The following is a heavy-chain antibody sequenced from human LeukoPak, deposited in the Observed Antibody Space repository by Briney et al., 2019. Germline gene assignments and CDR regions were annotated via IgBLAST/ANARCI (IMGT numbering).Heavy chain of an antibody. J-gene: IGHJ4*02. CDR1: GGSISGSTYY. CDR2: IYYSGTT. V-gene: IGHV4-39*07. CDR3: ARDIGTITMIVVGHFDY. Sequence: SETQSLTCTVSGGSISGSTYYWGWIRQPPGKGLEWIGSIYYSGTTYYNPSLKSRVTISVDTSKNQFSLKLSSVTAADTAVYYCARDIGTITMIVVGHFDYWGQGTLVTVSS. D-gene: IGHD3-22*01.